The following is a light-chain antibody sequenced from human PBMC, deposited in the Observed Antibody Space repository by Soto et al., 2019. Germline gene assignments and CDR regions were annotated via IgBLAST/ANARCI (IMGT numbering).Light chain of an antibody. CDR1: QSIARL. J-gene: IGKJ1*01. CDR3: QQYNIFART. Sequence: DIQMTQSPSTLSASVGDRVTITCRASQSIARLLAWYQQKPGKAPKLLIYDASSLEGGVPSRFSGTGSGTEFTLTISSLQPDDFATYYCQQYNIFARTFGQGTKVDIK. V-gene: IGKV1-5*01. CDR2: DAS.